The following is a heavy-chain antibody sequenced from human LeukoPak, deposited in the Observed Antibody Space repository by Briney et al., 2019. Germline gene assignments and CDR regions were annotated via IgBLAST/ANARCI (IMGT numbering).Heavy chain of an antibody. CDR2: IIPIFGTA. J-gene: IGHJ4*02. CDR3: ARGYSYGYRGLGGNFDY. Sequence: ASVKVSCKASGGTFSSYAICWVRQAPGQGLEWMGGIIPIFGTANYAQKFQGRVTITTDESTSTAYMELSSLRSEDTAVYYCARGYSYGYRGLGGNFDYWGQGTLVTVSS. D-gene: IGHD5-18*01. CDR1: GGTFSSYA. V-gene: IGHV1-69*05.